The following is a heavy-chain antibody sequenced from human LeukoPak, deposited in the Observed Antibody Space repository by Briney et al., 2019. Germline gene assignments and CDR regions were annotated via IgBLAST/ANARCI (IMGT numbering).Heavy chain of an antibody. CDR3: ARSNYYDSGGYLYYYFYFMDV. D-gene: IGHD3-22*01. Sequence: SETLSLTCTVSGGSISSYYWSWIRQPPGKGLEWIGYIYYSGSTNYNPSLKSRVTISVDTSKNRFSLKLSSVTAADTAVYYCARSNYYDSGGYLYYYFYFMDVWGKGTTVTVSS. J-gene: IGHJ6*03. CDR1: GGSISSYY. V-gene: IGHV4-59*01. CDR2: IYYSGST.